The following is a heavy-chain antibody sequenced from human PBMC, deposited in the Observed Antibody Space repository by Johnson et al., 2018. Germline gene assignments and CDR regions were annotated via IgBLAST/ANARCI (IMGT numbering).Heavy chain of an antibody. Sequence: QVQLVQSGGGVVQPGRSLRLSCAASRFTFSSYGIHWVRQAPGKGLEWVAVISYDGSNKYYADSVKGRFTISRDNSKNTLYLQMNSLRAEDTAVYYCARTPRFLEWLFGGMDVWGQGTTVTVSS. CDR1: RFTFSSYG. CDR3: ARTPRFLEWLFGGMDV. J-gene: IGHJ6*02. V-gene: IGHV3-30*03. CDR2: ISYDGSNK. D-gene: IGHD3-3*01.